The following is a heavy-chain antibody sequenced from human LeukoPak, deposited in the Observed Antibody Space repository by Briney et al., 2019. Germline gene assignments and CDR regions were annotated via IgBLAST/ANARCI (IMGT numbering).Heavy chain of an antibody. CDR3: AKIAIFGVVIMRPLWVDP. V-gene: IGHV3-23*01. CDR2: ISGSGGST. D-gene: IGHD3-3*01. J-gene: IGHJ5*02. Sequence: GGSLRLSCAASGFTFSSYAMSWVRQAPGKGLEWVSAISGSGGSTYYADSVKGRFTISRDNSKNTLYLQMNSLRAEDTAVYYCAKIAIFGVVIMRPLWVDPWGQGTLVTVSS. CDR1: GFTFSSYA.